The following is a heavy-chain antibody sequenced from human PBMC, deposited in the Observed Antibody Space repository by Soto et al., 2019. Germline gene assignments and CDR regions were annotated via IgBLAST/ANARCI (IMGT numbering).Heavy chain of an antibody. D-gene: IGHD2-8*02. Sequence: PSQTFSLTCAISGDSVSSNSAAWNWIRQSPSRGLEWLGRAYYRSQWYYDSAVSVRSRITVIPDTSKNQFSLQLSSVTAADTAVYYCARGGVGHRPQDLFQHWGQGTLVTVSS. J-gene: IGHJ1*01. CDR1: GDSVSSNSAA. CDR2: AYYRSQWYY. CDR3: ARGGVGHRPQDLFQH. V-gene: IGHV6-1*01.